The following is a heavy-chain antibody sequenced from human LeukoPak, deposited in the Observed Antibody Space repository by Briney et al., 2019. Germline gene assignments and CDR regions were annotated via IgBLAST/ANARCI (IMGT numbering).Heavy chain of an antibody. Sequence: GGSLRLSCAASGFTVSSNYMSWVRQAPGKGLEWVSVIYCGGSTYYADSVKGRFTISRDNSKNTLYLQMNSLRAEDTAVYYCARDRRIAVAGQYYYYYGMDVWGQGTTVTVSS. J-gene: IGHJ6*02. CDR3: ARDRRIAVAGQYYYYYGMDV. CDR1: GFTVSSNY. D-gene: IGHD6-19*01. CDR2: IYCGGST. V-gene: IGHV3-66*01.